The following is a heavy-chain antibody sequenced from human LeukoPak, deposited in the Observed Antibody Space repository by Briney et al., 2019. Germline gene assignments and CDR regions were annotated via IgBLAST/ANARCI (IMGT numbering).Heavy chain of an antibody. CDR3: ARGTGSHSSSMGV. V-gene: IGHV4-61*05. CDR2: IYYSGTI. Sequence: ASETLSLTCTVSGGSISSSSYYWGWIRQPPGKGLEWIAYIYYSGTISYNPSLRGRVTISLDTSKNQFSLKLTSVTAADTAVFYCARGTGSHSSSMGVWGQGTTVTVSS. J-gene: IGHJ6*02. D-gene: IGHD1-1*01. CDR1: GGSISSSSYY.